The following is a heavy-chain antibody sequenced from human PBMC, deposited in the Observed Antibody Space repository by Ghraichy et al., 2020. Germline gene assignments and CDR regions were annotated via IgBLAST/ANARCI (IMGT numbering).Heavy chain of an antibody. Sequence: SVKVSCKASGGTFSSYAISWVRQAPGSGFEGMGGIIPIFGTANFAQKFQGRVTITADESTSTAYMELSSLRSEDTAVFFCAKGKRLPDYRYWGQGTLVTVSS. CDR3: AKGKRLPDYRY. J-gene: IGHJ4*02. V-gene: IGHV1-69*13. D-gene: IGHD6-25*01. CDR1: GGTFSSYA. CDR2: IIPIFGTA.